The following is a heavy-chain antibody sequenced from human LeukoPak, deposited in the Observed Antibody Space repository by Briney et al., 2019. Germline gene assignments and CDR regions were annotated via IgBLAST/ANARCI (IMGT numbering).Heavy chain of an antibody. CDR1: GGTFNNYA. Sequence: EASVTVSCKTSGGTFNNYAFHWVRQAPGQGLEWMGGIIPVYDTIHFAEKFQGRVTITADKFTSTVYMELSSLTSEDTAMYYCARVGDDNIRRGELLLRRCYFDFWGQGTLVTVSS. D-gene: IGHD3-10*01. V-gene: IGHV1-69*06. CDR2: IIPVYDTI. J-gene: IGHJ4*02. CDR3: ARVGDDNIRRGELLLRRCYFDF.